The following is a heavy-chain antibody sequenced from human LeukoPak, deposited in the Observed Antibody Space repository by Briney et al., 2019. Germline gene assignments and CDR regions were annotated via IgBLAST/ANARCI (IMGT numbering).Heavy chain of an antibody. J-gene: IGHJ4*02. CDR3: ARGRGYYDFWSGYLDY. Sequence: ASVKVSCKASGYTFTSYDINWVRQATGQGLEWMGWMNPNSGNTGYAQKFQGRVTMTRNTSISTAYMELSSLRSEDTAVYYCARGRGYYDFWSGYLDYWGQGTLVTVSS. CDR2: MNPNSGNT. CDR1: GYTFTSYD. V-gene: IGHV1-8*01. D-gene: IGHD3-3*01.